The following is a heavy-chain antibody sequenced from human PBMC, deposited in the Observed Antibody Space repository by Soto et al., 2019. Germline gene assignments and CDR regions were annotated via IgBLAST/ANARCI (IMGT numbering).Heavy chain of an antibody. CDR2: IKNKGDGGTT. J-gene: IGHJ5*01. Sequence: LRVYLELSCAASGVTFNNAWMSWVGQVSGKGLEWVGRIKNKGDGGTTDYPAAVKGRLMISRDDSENTLYLQMNSLKTEDTAVYYSKIYQLAGLDS. CDR1: GVTFNNAW. D-gene: IGHD2-2*01. V-gene: IGHV3-15*01. CDR3: KIYQLAGLDS.